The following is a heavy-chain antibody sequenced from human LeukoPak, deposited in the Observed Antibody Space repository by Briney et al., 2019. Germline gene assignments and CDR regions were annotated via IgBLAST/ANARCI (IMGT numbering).Heavy chain of an antibody. CDR2: IYYSGST. Sequence: SETLSLTCTVSGGSISSYYWSWIRQPPGKGLEWIGYIYYSGSTNYNPSLKSRVTISVDTSKNQFPLKLSSVTAADTAVYYCARRVTMVRGVITNNWFDPWGQGTLVTVSS. V-gene: IGHV4-59*12. CDR3: ARRVTMVRGVITNNWFDP. J-gene: IGHJ5*02. CDR1: GGSISSYY. D-gene: IGHD3-10*01.